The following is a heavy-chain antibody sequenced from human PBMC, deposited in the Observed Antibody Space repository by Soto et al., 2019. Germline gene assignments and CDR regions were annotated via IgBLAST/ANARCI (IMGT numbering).Heavy chain of an antibody. D-gene: IGHD3-22*01. Sequence: PSETLSLTCTVSGGSISSGGYYWSWIRQHPGKGLEWIGYIYYSGSTYYNPSLKSRVTISVDTSKNQFSLKLSSVTAADTAVYYCARVGDSYDSSGYPTYYYYGMDVWGQGTTVTVS. CDR3: ARVGDSYDSSGYPTYYYYGMDV. V-gene: IGHV4-31*03. CDR1: GGSISSGGYY. J-gene: IGHJ6*02. CDR2: IYYSGST.